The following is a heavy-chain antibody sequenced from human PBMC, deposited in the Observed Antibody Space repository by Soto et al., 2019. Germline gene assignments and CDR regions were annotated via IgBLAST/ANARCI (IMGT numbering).Heavy chain of an antibody. CDR1: GGSISSYY. CDR2: IYYNEST. Sequence: PSETLSLTCTVSGGSISSYYWNWIRLPPGKGMERIGYIYYNESTNYNPSLKSRVTISVDTSKTKYSLTLSSVTAADTAVYYCARVVEPDAYDYYMDVWGKGTTVTVYS. V-gene: IGHV4-59*01. D-gene: IGHD1-1*01. J-gene: IGHJ6*03. CDR3: ARVVEPDAYDYYMDV.